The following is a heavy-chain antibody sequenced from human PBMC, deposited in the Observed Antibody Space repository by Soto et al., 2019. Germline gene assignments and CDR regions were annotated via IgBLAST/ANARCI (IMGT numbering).Heavy chain of an antibody. CDR3: ARAPNYFDY. CDR1: GYTFTSYG. Sequence: QVQLVQSGAEVKKPGASVKVSCKASGYTFTSYGVSWVRQAPGQGLEWMGWISAYNGNTKYAQKLQGRVTMTTGTATSTAYMELRGLRSDDTAVYYCARAPNYFDYWGQGTLVTVSS. V-gene: IGHV1-18*01. J-gene: IGHJ4*02. CDR2: ISAYNGNT.